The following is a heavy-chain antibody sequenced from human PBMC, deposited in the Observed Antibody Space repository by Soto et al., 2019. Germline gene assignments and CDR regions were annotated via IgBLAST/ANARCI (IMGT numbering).Heavy chain of an antibody. D-gene: IGHD3-10*01. Sequence: ASVKVSCKASGYTCTSYGISWVRQAPVQGLEWMGWMSANNGNTNYAQKLQGRVTMTTDTSTSTAYMELSSLRSEDTAVYYCASPQNYYGSGSYYFFGMDVWGQGTTVTVSS. CDR3: ASPQNYYGSGSYYFFGMDV. J-gene: IGHJ6*02. V-gene: IGHV1-18*01. CDR2: MSANNGNT. CDR1: GYTCTSYG.